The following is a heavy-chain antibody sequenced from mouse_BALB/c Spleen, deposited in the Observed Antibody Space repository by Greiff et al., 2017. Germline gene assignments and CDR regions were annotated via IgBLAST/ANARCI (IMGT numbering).Heavy chain of an antibody. CDR2: IWSGGST. CDR3: AREGSYGNYDYYAMDY. CDR1: GFSLTSYG. J-gene: IGHJ4*01. Sequence: QVQLQQSGPGLVQPSQSLSITCTASGFSLTSYGVHWFRQSPGKGLEWLGVIWSGGSTDYNAAFISRLSISKDNSKSQVFFKMNSLQANDTAIYYCAREGSYGNYDYYAMDYWGQGTSVTVSS. V-gene: IGHV2-2*02. D-gene: IGHD2-1*01.